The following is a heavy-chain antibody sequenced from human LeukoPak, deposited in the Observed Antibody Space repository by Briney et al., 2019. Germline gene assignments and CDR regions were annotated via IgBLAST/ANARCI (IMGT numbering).Heavy chain of an antibody. Sequence: PSETLSLTCNVSGDSIGGYYWSWIRQPAGKGLECIGRIYSSGSTNYNPSLKSRLTMSVDTSKNQFSLKLSSVTAADTAVYYCARVGGTATTGYYYMDVWGKGTTVTVSS. CDR3: ARVGGTATTGYYYMDV. CDR1: GDSIGGYY. J-gene: IGHJ6*03. V-gene: IGHV4-4*07. D-gene: IGHD1-1*01. CDR2: IYSSGST.